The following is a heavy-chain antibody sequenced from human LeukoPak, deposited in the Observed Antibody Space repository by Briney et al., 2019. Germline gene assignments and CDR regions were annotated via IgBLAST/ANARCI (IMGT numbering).Heavy chain of an antibody. CDR2: VSGSGGST. D-gene: IGHD6-13*01. CDR3: AKPQYSSSWYALDY. CDR1: GFTFSSYA. Sequence: GRSLSPSCAASGFTFSSYAMSWVSQAPGKWLEWVSAVSGSGGSTYYADSVKGRFTISRDNSKNTLYLQMNSLRAEDTAVYYCAKPQYSSSWYALDYWGQGTLVTVSS. J-gene: IGHJ4*02. V-gene: IGHV3-23*01.